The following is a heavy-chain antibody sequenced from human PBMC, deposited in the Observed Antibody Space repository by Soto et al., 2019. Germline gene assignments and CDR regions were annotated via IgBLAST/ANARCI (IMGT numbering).Heavy chain of an antibody. CDR3: AREARIQLWMQTQNNWFDP. J-gene: IGHJ5*02. CDR1: GFTFSDYY. Sequence: PGGSLRLSCAASGFTFSDYYMSWIRQAPGKGLEWVSYISSSGSTIYYADSVKGRFTISRDNAKNSLYLQMNSLRAEDTAVYYCAREARIQLWMQTQNNWFDPWGQGTLVTVSS. V-gene: IGHV3-11*01. CDR2: ISSSGSTI. D-gene: IGHD5-18*01.